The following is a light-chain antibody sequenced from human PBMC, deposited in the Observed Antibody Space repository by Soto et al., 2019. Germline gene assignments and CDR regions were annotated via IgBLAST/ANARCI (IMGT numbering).Light chain of an antibody. CDR2: STS. CDR3: LLYYDDAWV. CDR1: TGAVTSAYY. J-gene: IGLJ3*02. V-gene: IGLV7-43*01. Sequence: QTVVTQEPSLTVSPGGTVTLTCASTTGAVTSAYYPNWFQQKPGQAPRAPIYSTSNKHSWTPARFSGSLLGGKAALTLSGVQPEDEAEYYCLLYYDDAWVFGGGTKLTVL.